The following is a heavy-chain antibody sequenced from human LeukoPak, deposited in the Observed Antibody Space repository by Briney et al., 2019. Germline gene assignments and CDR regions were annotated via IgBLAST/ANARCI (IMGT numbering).Heavy chain of an antibody. CDR1: GGSISPYY. J-gene: IGHJ5*02. CDR3: ARSTIYSGSYQFDP. V-gene: IGHV4-4*07. Sequence: SETLSLTCTVSGGSISPYYWSWIRQPAGKGLEWIGRIYTSGSTNYNPSLKSRVTMSVDTSKNQFSLKLSSVTAADTAVYYCARSTIYSGSYQFDPWGQGTLVTVSS. D-gene: IGHD1-26*01. CDR2: IYTSGST.